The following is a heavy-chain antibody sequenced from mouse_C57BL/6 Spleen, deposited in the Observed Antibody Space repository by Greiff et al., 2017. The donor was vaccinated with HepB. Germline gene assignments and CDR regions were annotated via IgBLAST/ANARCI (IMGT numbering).Heavy chain of an antibody. Sequence: DVQLQESGPGLVKPSQSLSLTCSVTGYSITSGYYWNWIRQFPGNKLEWMGYISYDGSNNYNPSLKNRITITRDTSKNQFFLKLKFVTTEDTANYYGANERIYYYGSSYGYFDYWGQGTTLTVSS. CDR3: ANERIYYYGSSYGYFDY. V-gene: IGHV3-6*01. CDR2: ISYDGSN. D-gene: IGHD1-1*01. CDR1: GYSITSGYY. J-gene: IGHJ2*01.